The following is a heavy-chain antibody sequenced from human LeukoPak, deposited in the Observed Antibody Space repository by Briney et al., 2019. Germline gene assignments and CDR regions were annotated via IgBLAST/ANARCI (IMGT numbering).Heavy chain of an antibody. J-gene: IGHJ4*02. CDR1: GFTFSDYY. CDR3: AREPHYYDSSGTPHFDY. CDR2: ISSSSSYI. V-gene: IGHV3-11*06. D-gene: IGHD3-22*01. Sequence: GGSLRLSCAASGFTFSDYYMSWIRQAPGKGLEWVSSISSSSSYIYYADSVKGRFTISRDNAKNSLYLQMNSLRAEDTAVYYCAREPHYYDSSGTPHFDYWGQGTLVTVSS.